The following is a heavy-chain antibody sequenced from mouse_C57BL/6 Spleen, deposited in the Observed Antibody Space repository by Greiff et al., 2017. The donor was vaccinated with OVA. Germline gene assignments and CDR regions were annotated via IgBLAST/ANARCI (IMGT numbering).Heavy chain of an antibody. D-gene: IGHD2-5*01. CDR1: GYTFTDYY. Sequence: VQLQQSGPVLVKPGASVKMSCKASGYTFTDYYMNWVKQSHGKSLEWIGVINPYNGGTSYNQKFKGKATWTVDKSSSTAYMELNSLTSEDSAVYYCARSRYSNPLDYWGQGTTLTVSS. CDR2: INPYNGGT. J-gene: IGHJ2*01. V-gene: IGHV1-19*01. CDR3: ARSRYSNPLDY.